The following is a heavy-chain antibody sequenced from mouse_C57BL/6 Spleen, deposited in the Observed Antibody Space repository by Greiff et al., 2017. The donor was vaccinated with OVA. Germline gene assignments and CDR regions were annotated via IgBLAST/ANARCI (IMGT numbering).Heavy chain of an antibody. Sequence: EVKLQESGPGMVKPSQSLSLTCTVTGYSITSGYDWHWIRHFPGNKLEWMGYISYSGSTNYNPSLNSRISITHDTSKNHCCLKLNAVTTEDTATYYCARGGGYFDVWGTGTTVTVSS. CDR1: GYSITSGYD. J-gene: IGHJ1*03. V-gene: IGHV3-1*01. CDR2: ISYSGST. CDR3: ARGGGYFDV.